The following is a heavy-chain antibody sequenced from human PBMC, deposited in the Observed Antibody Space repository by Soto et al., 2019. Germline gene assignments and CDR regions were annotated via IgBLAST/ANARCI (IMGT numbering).Heavy chain of an antibody. J-gene: IGHJ4*02. V-gene: IGHV1-69*13. CDR1: GGTFRNYA. D-gene: IGHD1-7*01. CDR3: ARDLYINWYYPLDS. Sequence: SVKVSCKASGGTFRNYAFSWVRQAPGRGLEWMGGIIPIFGKANYEQRFQGRLTITADESTSTAYMEPNSLRSEDTAVYFCARDLYINWYYPLDSWGQGTLVTVSS. CDR2: IIPIFGKA.